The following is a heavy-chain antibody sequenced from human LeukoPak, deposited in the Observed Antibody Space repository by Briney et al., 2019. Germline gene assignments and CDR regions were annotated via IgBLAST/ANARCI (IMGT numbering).Heavy chain of an antibody. J-gene: IGHJ4*02. CDR1: GFTVSSNY. D-gene: IGHD2/OR15-2a*01. CDR3: ARVIEQSYYFDY. V-gene: IGHV3-53*01. CDR2: IYSGGST. Sequence: PGGSLRLSCAASGFTVSSNYMSWVRQAPGKGLEWVSVIYSGGSTYYADSVKGRFTISRDNSKNTLYLQMNSLRAEDTAVYYCARVIEQSYYFDYWGQGTLVTVSS.